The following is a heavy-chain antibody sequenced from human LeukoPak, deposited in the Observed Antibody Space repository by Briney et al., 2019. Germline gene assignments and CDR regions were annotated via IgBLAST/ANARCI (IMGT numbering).Heavy chain of an antibody. J-gene: IGHJ6*03. CDR1: GFTFSSYA. Sequence: GGSLRLSCAASGFTFSSYAMHWVRQAPGKGLEWVAVISYDGSNKYYADSVKGRFTISRDNSKNTLYLQMNSLRAEDTAVYYCARDPSPDDFWSGYRYYYYYYMDVWGKGTTVTVSS. CDR3: ARDPSPDDFWSGYRYYYYYYMDV. V-gene: IGHV3-30*04. CDR2: ISYDGSNK. D-gene: IGHD3-3*01.